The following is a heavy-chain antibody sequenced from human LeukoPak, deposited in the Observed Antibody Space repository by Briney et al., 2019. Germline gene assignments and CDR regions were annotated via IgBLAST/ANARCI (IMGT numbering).Heavy chain of an antibody. V-gene: IGHV1-2*02. Sequence: ASVKVSCKASGYTFTGYYMHWVRQVPGQGLEWMGWINPNSGGTNYAQKFQGRVTMTRDTSISTAYMELSRLRSDDTAVYYCARYPRDIVATIALDYWGQGTLVTVSS. J-gene: IGHJ4*02. CDR2: INPNSGGT. D-gene: IGHD5-12*01. CDR1: GYTFTGYY. CDR3: ARYPRDIVATIALDY.